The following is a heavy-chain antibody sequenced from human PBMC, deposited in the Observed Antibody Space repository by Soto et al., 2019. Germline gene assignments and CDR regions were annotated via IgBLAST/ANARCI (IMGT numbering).Heavy chain of an antibody. V-gene: IGHV4-59*01. J-gene: IGHJ4*02. CDR3: AREADYYGSGSYYNPPGPFDY. Sequence: SETLSLTCTVSGGSISSYYWCWIRQPPGKGLEWIGYIYYSGSTNYNPSLKSRVTISVDTSKNQFSLKLSSVTAADTAVYYCAREADYYGSGSYYNPPGPFDYWGQGTLVTVSS. D-gene: IGHD3-10*01. CDR2: IYYSGST. CDR1: GGSISSYY.